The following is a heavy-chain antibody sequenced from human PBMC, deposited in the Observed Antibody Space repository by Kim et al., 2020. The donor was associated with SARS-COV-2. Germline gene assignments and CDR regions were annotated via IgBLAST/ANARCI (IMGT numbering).Heavy chain of an antibody. V-gene: IGHV4-59*01. CDR1: GGSISSYY. CDR2: IYYSGST. Sequence: SDTLSLTCTVSGGSISSYYWSWIRQPPGKGLEWIGYIYYSGSTNYNPSLKSRVTISVDTSKNQFSLKLSSVTAAETAVYYCARVVIVGDTAMVHDFWGQG. CDR3: ARVVIVGDTAMVHDF. J-gene: IGHJ4*02. D-gene: IGHD5-18*01.